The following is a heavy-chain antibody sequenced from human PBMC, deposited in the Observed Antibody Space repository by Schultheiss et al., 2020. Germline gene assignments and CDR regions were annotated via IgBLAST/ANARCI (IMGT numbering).Heavy chain of an antibody. J-gene: IGHJ5*02. Sequence: SATLSLTCAVSGGSISSSNWWSWVRQPPGKGLEWIGEIYHSGSTNYNPSLKSRVTISVDKSKNQFSLKLSSVTAADTAVYYCARVVPAAKYYDFWSGPRWFDPWGPGTLVTVAS. CDR3: ARVVPAAKYYDFWSGPRWFDP. V-gene: IGHV4-4*02. CDR1: GGSISSSNW. D-gene: IGHD3-3*01. CDR2: IYHSGST.